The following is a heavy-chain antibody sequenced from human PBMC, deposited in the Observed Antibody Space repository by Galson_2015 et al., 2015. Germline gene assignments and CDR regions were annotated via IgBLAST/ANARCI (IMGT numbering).Heavy chain of an antibody. D-gene: IGHD2-8*02. CDR2: ISSYNNKT. V-gene: IGHV1-18*01. CDR1: GYTFINYG. Sequence: SVKVSCKASGYTFINYGISRVRQAPGQRLEWMGWISSYNNKTRYPQKFQGRVTMTTDTSSTTAYMELRSLRSDDTAVYYCARDWSDYFYYMDVWGKGTTVIVSS. J-gene: IGHJ6*03. CDR3: ARDWSDYFYYMDV.